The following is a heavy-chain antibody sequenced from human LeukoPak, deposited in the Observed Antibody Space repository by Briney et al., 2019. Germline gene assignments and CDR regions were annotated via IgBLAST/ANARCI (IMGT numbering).Heavy chain of an antibody. CDR3: ARNYYDSSGYFGFDY. V-gene: IGHV1-18*01. D-gene: IGHD3-22*01. J-gene: IGHJ4*02. Sequence: GASVEVSCKASGYTFTSYGISWVRQAPGQGLEWMGWISTYNGNTNYTQKFQGRVTMTTDTSTSTAYMELRSLRSDDTAVYYCARNYYDSSGYFGFDYWGQGTLVTVFS. CDR2: ISTYNGNT. CDR1: GYTFTSYG.